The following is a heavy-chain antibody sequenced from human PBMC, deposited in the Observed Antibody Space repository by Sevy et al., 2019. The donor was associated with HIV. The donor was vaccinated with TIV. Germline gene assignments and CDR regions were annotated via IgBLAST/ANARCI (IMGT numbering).Heavy chain of an antibody. V-gene: IGHV4-61*01. Sequence: SETLSLTCTVSGGSVSSGSYYWSWIRQPPGKGLEWIGEINHSGSTNYNPSLKSRVTISVDTSKNQFSLKLSSVTAAETAVYYCARGEIVVVPAAKGYNWFDPWGQGTLVTVSS. CDR1: GGSVSSGSYY. J-gene: IGHJ5*02. D-gene: IGHD2-2*01. CDR2: INHSGST. CDR3: ARGEIVVVPAAKGYNWFDP.